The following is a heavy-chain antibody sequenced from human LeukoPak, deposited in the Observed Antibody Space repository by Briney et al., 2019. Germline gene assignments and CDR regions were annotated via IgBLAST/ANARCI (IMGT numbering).Heavy chain of an antibody. J-gene: IGHJ4*02. V-gene: IGHV4-61*02. D-gene: IGHD3-3*01. CDR1: GGSISSGSYY. CDR3: AKLRRQEWLPWYYFDY. Sequence: SQTLSLTCTVSGGSISSGSYYWSWIRQPAEKGLEWIGRIYTSGSTNYNPSLKSRVTISADTSKNQFSLKLSSVTAADTAVYYCAKLRRQEWLPWYYFDYWGQGIRVTVSS. CDR2: IYTSGST.